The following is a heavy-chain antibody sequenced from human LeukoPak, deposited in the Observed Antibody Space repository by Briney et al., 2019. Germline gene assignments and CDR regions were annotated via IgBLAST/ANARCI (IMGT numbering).Heavy chain of an antibody. CDR1: GYSISSGYY. CDR2: IYHSGST. Sequence: PSETLSLTCTVSGYSISSGYYWGWIRQPPGKGLEWIGSIYHSGSTYYNPSLKSRVTISVDTSKNQFSLKLSSVTAADTAVYYCARVQSNHWGQGTLVTVSS. CDR3: ARVQSNH. J-gene: IGHJ4*02. V-gene: IGHV4-38-2*02.